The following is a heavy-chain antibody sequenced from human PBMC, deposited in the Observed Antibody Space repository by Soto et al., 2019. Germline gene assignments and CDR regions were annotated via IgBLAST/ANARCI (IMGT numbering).Heavy chain of an antibody. CDR1: GGTFSSYA. CDR3: ARHVPAAGYYYGMDV. V-gene: IGHV1-69*13. CDR2: IIPIFGTA. J-gene: IGHJ6*02. Sequence: ASVKVSCKASGGTFSSYAISWVRQAPGQGLEWMGGIIPIFGTANYAQKFQGRVTITADESTSTAYMELSSLRSEDTAVYNCARHVPAAGYYYGMDVWGQGTTVTVSS. D-gene: IGHD2-2*01.